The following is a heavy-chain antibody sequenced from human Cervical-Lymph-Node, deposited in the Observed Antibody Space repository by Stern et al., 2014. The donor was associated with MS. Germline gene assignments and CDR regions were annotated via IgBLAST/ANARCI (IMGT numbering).Heavy chain of an antibody. Sequence: VQLVESGGGVVQPGRSLRLSCAASGFTFSSYGMHWVRQAPGKGLEWVAVIWYDGRNKYYAASVKGRFTISRDNSKNTLYLQMNSLRAEDTAVYYCAREVGPTPYNWFDPWGQGTLVTVSS. V-gene: IGHV3-33*01. J-gene: IGHJ5*02. CDR2: IWYDGRNK. CDR3: AREVGPTPYNWFDP. CDR1: GFTFSSYG. D-gene: IGHD1-26*01.